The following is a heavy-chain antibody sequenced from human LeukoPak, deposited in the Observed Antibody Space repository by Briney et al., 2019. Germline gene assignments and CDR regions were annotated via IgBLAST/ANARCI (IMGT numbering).Heavy chain of an antibody. J-gene: IGHJ4*02. D-gene: IGHD2-21*02. CDR1: GYSFTNYW. CDR3: ARLHLTASLAAVYFDY. CDR2: IYPGDSDT. Sequence: GESLKISCKGSGYSFTNYWIGWVRQMPGKGLEWMGIIYPGDSDTRYSPSFQGLVTISADKSLNTASLQWSSLKASETAMYYCARLHLTASLAAVYFDYWGQGTLVTVSS. V-gene: IGHV5-51*01.